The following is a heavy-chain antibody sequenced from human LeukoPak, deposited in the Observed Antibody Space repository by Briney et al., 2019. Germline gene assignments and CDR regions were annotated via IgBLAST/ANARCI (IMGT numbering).Heavy chain of an antibody. CDR3: ARVEGWLPHGLFDY. J-gene: IGHJ4*02. CDR1: GFTFSSYG. Sequence: GGSLRLSCAASGFTFSSYGMHWVRQAPGKGLEWVAVISYDGSNKYYADSVKGRFTISRDNSKNTLYLQMNSLRAEDTAVYYCARVEGWLPHGLFDYWGQGTLVTVSS. CDR2: ISYDGSNK. D-gene: IGHD5-24*01. V-gene: IGHV3-30*03.